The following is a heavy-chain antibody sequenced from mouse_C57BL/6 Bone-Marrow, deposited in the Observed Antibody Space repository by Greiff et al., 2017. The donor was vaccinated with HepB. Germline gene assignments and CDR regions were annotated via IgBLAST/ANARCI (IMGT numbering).Heavy chain of an antibody. CDR3: TRNYYGSSHWYFDV. CDR2: IDPETGGT. J-gene: IGHJ1*03. Sequence: VHLVESGAELVRPGASVTLSCKASGYTFPDYEMHWVKQTPVHGLEWIGAIDPETGGTAYNQKFKGKAILTADKSSSTAYMELRSLTSEDSAVYYCTRNYYGSSHWYFDVWGTGTTVTVSS. V-gene: IGHV1-15*01. CDR1: GYTFPDYE. D-gene: IGHD1-1*01.